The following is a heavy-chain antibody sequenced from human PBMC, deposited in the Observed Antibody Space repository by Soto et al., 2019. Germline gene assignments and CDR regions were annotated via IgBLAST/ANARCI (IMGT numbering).Heavy chain of an antibody. J-gene: IGHJ4*02. Sequence: QVQLVQSGAEVKKPGASVKVSCQTSGYNFSAYYFNWVRQAAGQGPEWMGWLNPRNGQTGYVQKFRGRVTMTRNTSIATVYLELSRLTSEDTAIYFCARETDTSMVDYWGQGTLVTVSS. CDR1: GYNFSAYY. V-gene: IGHV1-8*01. CDR2: LNPRNGQT. CDR3: ARETDTSMVDY. D-gene: IGHD5-18*01.